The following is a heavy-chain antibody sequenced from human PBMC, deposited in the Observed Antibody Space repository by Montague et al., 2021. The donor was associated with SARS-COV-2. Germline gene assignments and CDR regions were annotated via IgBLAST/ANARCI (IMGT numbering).Heavy chain of an antibody. J-gene: IGHJ4*02. V-gene: IGHV4-59*01. CDR3: AGLKPVRAFGGFDT. Sequence: SETLSLTCTVSGGSISSYYWTWIRQPPGKGLEWIGYISYSGSSNHNPSLRGRVTISLDTSKYQFSLKLSSVTAADTAVYYCAGLKPVRAFGGFDTWGQGTLVTVSS. D-gene: IGHD3-16*01. CDR2: ISYSGSS. CDR1: GGSISSYY.